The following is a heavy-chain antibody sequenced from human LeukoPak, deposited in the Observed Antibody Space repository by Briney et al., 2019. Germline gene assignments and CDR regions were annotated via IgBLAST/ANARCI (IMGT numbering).Heavy chain of an antibody. V-gene: IGHV1-2*02. CDR3: ASQPSKLGGDY. J-gene: IGHJ4*02. Sequence: XXXXXPXXGLEWMGWINPNSGGTNYAQKFQGRVTMTRDTSISTAYMELSRLRSDDTAVYYCASQPSKLGGDYWGQGTLVTVSS. D-gene: IGHD2-15*01. CDR2: INPNSGGT.